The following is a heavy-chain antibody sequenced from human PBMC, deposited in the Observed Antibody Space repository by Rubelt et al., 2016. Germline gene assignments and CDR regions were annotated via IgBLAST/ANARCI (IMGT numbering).Heavy chain of an antibody. J-gene: IGHJ6*02. CDR2: IYSGGST. CDR1: GFTFNSYW. Sequence: GGSLRLSCAASGFTFNSYWMTWVRQAPGKGLEWVSVIYSGGSTYYADSVKGRFTISRDNSKNTLYLQMNSLRAEDTAVYYCAREHVGYSSLDVWGQGTTVTVSS. D-gene: IGHD6-13*01. CDR3: AREHVGYSSLDV. V-gene: IGHV3-66*02.